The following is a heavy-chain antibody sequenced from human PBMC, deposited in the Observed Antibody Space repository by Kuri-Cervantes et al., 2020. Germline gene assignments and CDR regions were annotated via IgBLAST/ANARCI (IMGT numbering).Heavy chain of an antibody. CDR1: GFTFSSYW. D-gene: IGHD1-26*01. CDR2: IKQDGSEK. J-gene: IGHJ4*02. Sequence: GGSLRLSCAASGFTFSSYWMSWVRQAPGKGLEWVANIKQDGSEKYYVDSVKGRFTISRDNSKNTLYLQMNSLRAGDTAVYYCARGSGSYLGGAADYWGQGTLVTVSS. CDR3: ARGSGSYLGGAADY. V-gene: IGHV3-7*03.